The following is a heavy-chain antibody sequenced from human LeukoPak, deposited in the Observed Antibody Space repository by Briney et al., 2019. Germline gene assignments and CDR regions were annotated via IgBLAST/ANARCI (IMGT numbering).Heavy chain of an antibody. CDR3: ARFLVAAGYFDY. CDR2: IIPIFGTA. D-gene: IGHD5-12*01. V-gene: IGHV1-69*06. J-gene: IGHJ4*02. Sequence: SVKVSCKASGGTFSSYAISWVRQAPGQGLEWMGGIIPIFGTANYAQKFQGRVTITADKSTSTAYMELSSLRSEDAAVYYCARFLVAAGYFDYWGQGTLVTVSS. CDR1: GGTFSSYA.